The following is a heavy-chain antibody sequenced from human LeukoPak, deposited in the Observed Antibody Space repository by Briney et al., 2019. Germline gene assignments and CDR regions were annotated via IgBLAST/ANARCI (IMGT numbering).Heavy chain of an antibody. D-gene: IGHD2-2*01. J-gene: IGHJ2*01. V-gene: IGHV4-34*01. Sequence: PGGSLRLSCAASGFTFSSQAMSWIRQPPGQGLEWIGEINHSGSTNYNPSLKSRVTISVDTSKNQFSLKLSSVTAADTAVYYCARGQDRFVPAAPWSYWYFDVWGRGTLAIVSS. CDR1: GFTFSSQA. CDR2: INHSGST. CDR3: ARGQDRFVPAAPWSYWYFDV.